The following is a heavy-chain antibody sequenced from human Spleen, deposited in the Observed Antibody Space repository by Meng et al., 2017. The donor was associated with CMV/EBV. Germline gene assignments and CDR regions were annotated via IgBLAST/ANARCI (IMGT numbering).Heavy chain of an antibody. J-gene: IGHJ4*02. CDR1: GASISSSSDY. CDR2: LFYSGAT. D-gene: IGHD6-19*01. CDR3: ARRQWLVARTFDY. V-gene: IGHV4-39*01. Sequence: SETLSLTCTVSGASISSSSDYWGWVRQPPGQGLEWIASLFYSGATYYHPSLKSRVTISVDTSKNQFSLKLSSVTAADTAVYSCARRQWLVARTFDYWGQGTLVTVSS.